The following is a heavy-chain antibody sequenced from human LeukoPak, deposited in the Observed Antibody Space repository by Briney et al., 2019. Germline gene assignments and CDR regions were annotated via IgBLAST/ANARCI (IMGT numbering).Heavy chain of an antibody. CDR3: ARQRTPGHDAFDI. V-gene: IGHV3-7*01. Sequence: GGSLRLSCAASGFTFSSYWMSWVRQAPGEGLEWVANIKQDGSEKYYVDSVKGRFTISRDNAKNSLYLQMNSLRAEDTAVYYCARQRTPGHDAFDIWGQGAMVTVSS. CDR2: IKQDGSEK. CDR1: GFTFSSYW. D-gene: IGHD4-23*01. J-gene: IGHJ3*02.